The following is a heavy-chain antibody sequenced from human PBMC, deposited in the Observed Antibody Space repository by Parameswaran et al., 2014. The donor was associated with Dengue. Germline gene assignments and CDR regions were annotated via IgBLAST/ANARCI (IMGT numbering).Heavy chain of an antibody. CDR2: IYYSGST. V-gene: IGHV4-59*01. CDR3: ARGRTGHSGRYYYYYGMDV. D-gene: IGHD1-26*01. J-gene: IGHJ6*02. Sequence: WIRQPPGKGLEWIGYIYYSGSTNYNPSLKSRVTISVDTSKNQFSLKLSSVTAADTAVYYCARGRTGHSGRYYYYYGMDVWGQGTTVTVSS.